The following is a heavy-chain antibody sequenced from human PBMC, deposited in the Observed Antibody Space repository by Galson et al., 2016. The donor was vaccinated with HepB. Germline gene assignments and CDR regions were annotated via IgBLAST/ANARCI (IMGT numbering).Heavy chain of an antibody. J-gene: IGHJ6*02. Sequence: SLRLSCAASGFTFEDYGMHWVRQAPGKGLEWVSRIGWNGDNIGYADSVKGRFTISRDNAKNSLYLQMTSLRADDTALYYCANDKGLATVSSMDVWGQGTTVTVSS. D-gene: IGHD4-17*01. CDR2: IGWNGDNI. V-gene: IGHV3-9*01. CDR3: ANDKGLATVSSMDV. CDR1: GFTFEDYG.